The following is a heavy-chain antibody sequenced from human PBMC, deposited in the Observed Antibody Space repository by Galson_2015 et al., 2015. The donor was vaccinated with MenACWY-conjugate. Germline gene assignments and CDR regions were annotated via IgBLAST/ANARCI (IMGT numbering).Heavy chain of an antibody. CDR3: VREGYYFDY. Sequence: CAISGDSVSSNSAAWNWIRQSPSRGLEWLGKTYYRSKWYNDYAVSVKSRITINPDTSNNQFTLQLNSVTPDDTAVYYCVREGYYFDYWGQRTLVTVSS. V-gene: IGHV6-1*01. J-gene: IGHJ4*02. CDR1: GDSVSSNSAA. CDR2: TYYRSKWYN.